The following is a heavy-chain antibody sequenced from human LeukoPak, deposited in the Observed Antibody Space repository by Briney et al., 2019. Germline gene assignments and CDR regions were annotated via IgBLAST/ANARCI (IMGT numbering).Heavy chain of an antibody. Sequence: SETLSLTCNASGGSISSYYWSWIRQPPGKGLEWIGYIYYSGSTNYNPSLKSRVTISVDTSKNQFSLKLSSVTAADTAVYYCACPLWFGDLPGAFDIWGQGTMVTVSS. CDR1: GGSISSYY. CDR3: ACPLWFGDLPGAFDI. D-gene: IGHD3-10*01. V-gene: IGHV4-59*01. J-gene: IGHJ3*02. CDR2: IYYSGST.